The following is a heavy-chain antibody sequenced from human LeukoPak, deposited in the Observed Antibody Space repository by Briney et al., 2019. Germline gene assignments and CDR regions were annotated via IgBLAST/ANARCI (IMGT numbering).Heavy chain of an antibody. CDR3: ARLRYSSQEGYGMDV. V-gene: IGHV5-51*01. J-gene: IGHJ6*02. D-gene: IGHD6-19*01. CDR1: GYSFTNYW. Sequence: GESLKISCKGSGYSFTNYWIGWVRQMPGKGLEWMGIIFPGDSDTRYSPSFQGQVTISADKSISTAYLQWSSLKASDTAMYYCARLRYSSQEGYGMDVWGQGTTVTVSS. CDR2: IFPGDSDT.